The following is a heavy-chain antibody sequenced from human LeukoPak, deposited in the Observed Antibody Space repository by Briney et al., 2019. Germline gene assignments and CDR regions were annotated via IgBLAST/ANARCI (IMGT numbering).Heavy chain of an antibody. Sequence: PGGSLRLSCAASGFTFSSYWMHWVRQVPGKGLVWISRTNSDGTTTTYADSVKGRFTISRDNARNTLYLQMNSLTAEDTAAYYCARQLLWFGELFDSWGQGTLVTVSS. CDR1: GFTFSSYW. D-gene: IGHD3-10*01. V-gene: IGHV3-74*01. CDR3: ARQLLWFGELFDS. CDR2: TNSDGTTT. J-gene: IGHJ4*02.